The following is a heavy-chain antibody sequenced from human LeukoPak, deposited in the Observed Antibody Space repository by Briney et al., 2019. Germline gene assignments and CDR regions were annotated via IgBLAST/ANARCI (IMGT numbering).Heavy chain of an antibody. CDR2: INQDGSEK. CDR3: ARQLVLQH. D-gene: IGHD6-13*01. Sequence: PGGSLGLSXAASGFTFSSYWMSWVRQAPGKGLEWVANINQDGSEKYNVDSVKGRFTISRDNAKNSLYLQMNSLRAEDTAVYYCARQLVLQHWGQGTLVTVSS. CDR1: GFTFSSYW. V-gene: IGHV3-7*01. J-gene: IGHJ1*01.